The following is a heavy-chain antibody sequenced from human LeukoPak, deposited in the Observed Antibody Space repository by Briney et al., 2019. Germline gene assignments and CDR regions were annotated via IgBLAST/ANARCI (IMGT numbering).Heavy chain of an antibody. D-gene: IGHD3/OR15-3a*01. J-gene: IGHJ4*02. CDR2: VSSDGTT. Sequence: SETLSLTCYVSGDSVSSYYWSWIRQPPGKGLERIGYVSSDGTTNYTPSLRRRVIMSVDTAKNHIFLNLTSLTAADTAIYYCARLDCVSDACYNHWGRGTLVTVSS. CDR3: ARLDCVSDACYNH. CDR1: GDSVSSYY. V-gene: IGHV4-59*08.